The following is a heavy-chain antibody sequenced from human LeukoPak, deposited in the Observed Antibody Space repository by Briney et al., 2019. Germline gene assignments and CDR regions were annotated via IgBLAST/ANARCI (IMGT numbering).Heavy chain of an antibody. J-gene: IGHJ3*02. V-gene: IGHV3-48*03. CDR3: ARVATMVRVPLDALDI. D-gene: IGHD3-10*01. CDR1: GFTFSGCE. Sequence: PGGSLRLSCAISGFTFSGCELTWVRQASGKGLEWISYISRSGNTIYYADSVKGRFTTSRDNAKNSLYLQMNSLRVEDTAVYYCARVATMVRVPLDALDIWGQGTMVSVSS. CDR2: ISRSGNTI.